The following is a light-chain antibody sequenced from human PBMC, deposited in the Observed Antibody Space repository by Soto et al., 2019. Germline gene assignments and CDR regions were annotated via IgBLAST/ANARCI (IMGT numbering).Light chain of an antibody. V-gene: IGKV1-6*01. CDR2: AAS. CDR3: LHDYTFPYT. CDR1: QGIRED. Sequence: AIQMTQSPSSLSASVGDRVTITCRASQGIREDLGWYQQKPGKAPKVLISAASNLESGVPLRFSGSGSGTDFTLTISSLQPEDVATYYCLHDYTFPYTLGQGTKLEIK. J-gene: IGKJ2*01.